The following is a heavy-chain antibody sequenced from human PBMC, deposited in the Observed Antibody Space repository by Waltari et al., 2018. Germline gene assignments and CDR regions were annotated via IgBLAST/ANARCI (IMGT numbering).Heavy chain of an antibody. CDR1: GGSFCGYY. CDR3: ARGSGMGGYATNSIPGNFDY. V-gene: IGHV4-34*01. J-gene: IGHJ4*02. Sequence: QVQLQQWGAGLLKPSETLSLTCAVYGGSFCGYYWSWIRQPPGKGLEWIGEINHSGSTNYNPSLKSRVTISVDTSKNQFSLKLSSVTAADTAVYYCARGSGMGGYATNSIPGNFDYWGQGTLVTVSS. CDR2: INHSGST. D-gene: IGHD1-26*01.